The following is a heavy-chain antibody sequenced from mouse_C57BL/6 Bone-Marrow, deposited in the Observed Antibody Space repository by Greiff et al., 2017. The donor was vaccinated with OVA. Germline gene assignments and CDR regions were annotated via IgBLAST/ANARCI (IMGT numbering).Heavy chain of an antibody. Sequence: VQLKQSGPGLVKPSQSLSLTCSVTGYSITSGYYWNWIRQFPGNKLEWMGYISYDGSNNYNPSLKNRISITRDTSKNQFFLKLNSVTTEDTATYYCARDGPYDYEYWGQGTTLTVSS. V-gene: IGHV3-6*01. CDR2: ISYDGSN. D-gene: IGHD2-4*01. CDR1: GYSITSGYY. J-gene: IGHJ2*01. CDR3: ARDGPYDYEY.